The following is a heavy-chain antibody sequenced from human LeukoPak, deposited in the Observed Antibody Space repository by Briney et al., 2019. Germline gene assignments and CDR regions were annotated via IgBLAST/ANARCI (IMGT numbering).Heavy chain of an antibody. CDR3: ARAVAGSYYYYYYMDV. D-gene: IGHD1-14*01. CDR1: EFSVGSNY. J-gene: IGHJ6*03. CDR2: IYSDGST. V-gene: IGHV3-53*01. Sequence: QTGGSLRLSCAASEFSVGSNYMTWVRQAPGKGLEWVSLIYSDGSTYYADSVKGRFTISRDNSKNTLYLQMNSLRAEDTAVYYCARAVAGSYYYYYYMDVWGKGTTVTISS.